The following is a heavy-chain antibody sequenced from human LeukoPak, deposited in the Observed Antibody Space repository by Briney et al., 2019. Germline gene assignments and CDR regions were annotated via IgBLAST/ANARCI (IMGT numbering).Heavy chain of an antibody. V-gene: IGHV1-2*02. CDR3: ARDQAHYYDNSGYPYNAFDI. Sequence: ASVKVSCEASGHTFSDYYFHWVRQAPGLGLEWMGWINPNSGETKYAQKFQGRVTMTRDTSISTAYMELSRLRSDDTAVYYCARDQAHYYDNSGYPYNAFDIWGQGTMVTVSS. D-gene: IGHD3-22*01. CDR2: INPNSGET. J-gene: IGHJ3*02. CDR1: GHTFSDYY.